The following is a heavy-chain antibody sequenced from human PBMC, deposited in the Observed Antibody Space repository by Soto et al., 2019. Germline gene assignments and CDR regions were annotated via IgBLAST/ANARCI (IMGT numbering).Heavy chain of an antibody. V-gene: IGHV3-7*01. CDR2: IKQDGSEE. CDR3: ARGLAVAGIGYFDY. D-gene: IGHD6-19*01. Sequence: EVQLVESGGGLVQPGGSLRLSCAASGFTFSSYWMSWVRQAPGKGLEWVANIKQDGSEEYYVDSVKGRFTISRDNAKNSLYLQMNSLRAENTAVYYCARGLAVAGIGYFDYWGQGTLVTVSS. CDR1: GFTFSSYW. J-gene: IGHJ4*02.